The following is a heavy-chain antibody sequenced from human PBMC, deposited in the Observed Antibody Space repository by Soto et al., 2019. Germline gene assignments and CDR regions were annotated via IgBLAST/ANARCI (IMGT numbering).Heavy chain of an antibody. J-gene: IGHJ4*02. CDR1: GFTFGDYA. Sequence: LRLSCTTSGFTFGDYALSWVRQAPGKGLEWVGFIRRNAYGGTTDYAASVKGRFTISRDDSKSIAYLQMNSLRTEDTALYYCTRASRLDFDLWGQGSLVTVSS. CDR2: IRRNAYGGTT. V-gene: IGHV3-49*04. CDR3: TRASRLDFDL.